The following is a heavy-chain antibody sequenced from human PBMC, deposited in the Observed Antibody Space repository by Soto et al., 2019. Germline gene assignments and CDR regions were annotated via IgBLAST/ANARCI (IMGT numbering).Heavy chain of an antibody. CDR2: ISAYNGNT. CDR1: GYTFTSYG. Sequence: ASVKVSCKASGYTFTSYGISWVRQAPGQGLEWMGWISAYNGNTNYAQKLQGRVTMTTDTSTSTAYMELRSLRSDDTAVYFCARGYCCCGSCYSGYFDFWAQGTLVTVSS. J-gene: IGHJ4*02. V-gene: IGHV1-18*01. CDR3: ARGYCCCGSCYSGYFDF. D-gene: IGHD2-15*01.